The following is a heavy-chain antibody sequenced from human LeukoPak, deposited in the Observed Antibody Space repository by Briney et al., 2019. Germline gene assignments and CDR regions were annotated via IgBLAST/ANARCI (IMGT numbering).Heavy chain of an antibody. V-gene: IGHV1-18*01. D-gene: IGHD3-10*01. Sequence: ASVKVSCKASGYTFPSYGISWVRQAPGQGLEWMGWISAYNCNTNYAQKLQGRVTMTTDISTSTAYMELRSLRSDDTAVYYCARDTMVRGVINLDYWGQGTLVTASS. CDR2: ISAYNCNT. J-gene: IGHJ4*02. CDR1: GYTFPSYG. CDR3: ARDTMVRGVINLDY.